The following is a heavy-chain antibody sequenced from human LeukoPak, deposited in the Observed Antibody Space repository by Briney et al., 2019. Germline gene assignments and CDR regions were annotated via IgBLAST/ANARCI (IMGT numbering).Heavy chain of an antibody. Sequence: PGGSLRLSCAASGFTFSSYAMSWVRQAPGKGLEWVSVIYSGGSTYYADSVKGRFTISRDNSKNTLYLQMNSLRAEDTAVYYCARDRRSYGSGSYYNVYFDYWGQGTLVTVSS. CDR2: IYSGGST. V-gene: IGHV3-66*01. D-gene: IGHD3-10*01. CDR1: GFTFSSYA. CDR3: ARDRRSYGSGSYYNVYFDY. J-gene: IGHJ4*02.